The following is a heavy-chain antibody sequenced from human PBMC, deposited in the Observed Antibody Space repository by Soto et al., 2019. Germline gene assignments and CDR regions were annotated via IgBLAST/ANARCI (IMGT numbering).Heavy chain of an antibody. CDR1: GFSLSSSAVGVG. J-gene: IGHJ4*02. V-gene: IGHV2-5*02. D-gene: IGHD3-9*01. CDR3: VHGSTGTDGTIFFDD. Sequence: SGPTLLNPTQTLTLPFTFSGFSLSSSAVGVGVGWIRRPPGKALEWLALIYWDDDKRYSPSLKSRLTITKDTSQNQVVLTMTNMDAVHTATYSCVHGSTGTDGTIFFDDWGLGTLVTFSS. CDR2: IYWDDDK.